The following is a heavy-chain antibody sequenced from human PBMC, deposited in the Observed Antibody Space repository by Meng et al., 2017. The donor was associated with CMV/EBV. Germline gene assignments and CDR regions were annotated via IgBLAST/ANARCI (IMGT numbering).Heavy chain of an antibody. CDR2: IYYSGST. J-gene: IGHJ4*02. CDR3: ARDNRRGGVDY. D-gene: IGHD3-3*01. V-gene: IGHV4-30-4*08. Sequence: QVQPHESGPGLVKPSQTLSLTCTVSGGSISSGDYYWSWFRQPPGKGLEWIGYIYYSGSTYYNPSLKSRVTISVDTSKNQFSLKLSSVTAADTAVYYCARDNRRGGVDYWGQGTLVTVSS. CDR1: GGSISSGDYY.